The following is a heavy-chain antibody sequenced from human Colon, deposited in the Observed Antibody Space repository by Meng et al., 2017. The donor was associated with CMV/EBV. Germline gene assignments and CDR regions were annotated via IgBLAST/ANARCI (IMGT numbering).Heavy chain of an antibody. D-gene: IGHD2-15*01. CDR1: GYTFTSYG. V-gene: IGHV1-18*01. CDR3: ARGGAFKEAPTILSRGNYFDY. J-gene: IGHJ4*02. Sequence: ASVKVSCKASGYTFTSYGISWVRQVPGQGLEWVGWISVYNGRTNYARKFQGRVTLTTDTSTSTAYMDLRSLTSDDTAVYYCARGGAFKEAPTILSRGNYFDYWGQGTLVTVSS. CDR2: ISVYNGRT.